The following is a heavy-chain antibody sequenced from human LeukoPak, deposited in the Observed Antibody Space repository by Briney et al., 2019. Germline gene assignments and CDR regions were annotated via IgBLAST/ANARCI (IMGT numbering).Heavy chain of an antibody. Sequence: ASVKVSCKASGYTFTTYDINWVRQVTGQGLEWIGWVNPNNGNSGYAQKFQGRVTLTRDTSISTAYMEMTSLGSDDSAVYYCTRVYTTGYPIDYWGQGTLVTVSS. J-gene: IGHJ4*02. D-gene: IGHD3-9*01. CDR1: GYTFTTYD. CDR2: VNPNNGNS. CDR3: TRVYTTGYPIDY. V-gene: IGHV1-8*01.